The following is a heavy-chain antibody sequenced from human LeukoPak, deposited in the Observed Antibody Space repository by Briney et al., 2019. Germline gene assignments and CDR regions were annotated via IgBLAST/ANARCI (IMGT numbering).Heavy chain of an antibody. J-gene: IGHJ4*02. CDR3: ARDPSSSYHDY. Sequence: SETLSLTCTVSGGSISSSSYYWGWIRQPPGKGLEWIGSIYYSGSTYYNPSLKSRVTISVDTSKNQFSLKLSSVTAADTAVYYCARDPSSSYHDYWGQGTLVTVSS. CDR2: IYYSGST. D-gene: IGHD6-13*01. V-gene: IGHV4-39*02. CDR1: GGSISSSSYY.